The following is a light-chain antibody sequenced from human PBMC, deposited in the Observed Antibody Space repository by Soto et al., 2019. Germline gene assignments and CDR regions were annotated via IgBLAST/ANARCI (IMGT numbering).Light chain of an antibody. V-gene: IGKV1-5*03. J-gene: IGKJ1*01. Sequence: DIQMTQSPSTLSGSEGARVTITCLASQTISSWLAWYQQKPGKAPKLLIYKASTLKSGVPSRFSGSGSGTEFTLTISSLQPDDFATYYCQHYNSYSEAFGQGTKVDIK. CDR1: QTISSW. CDR2: KAS. CDR3: QHYNSYSEA.